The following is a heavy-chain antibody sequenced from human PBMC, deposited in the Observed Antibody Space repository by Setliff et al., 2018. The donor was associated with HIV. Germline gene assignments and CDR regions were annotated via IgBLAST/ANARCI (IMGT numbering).Heavy chain of an antibody. CDR1: GGSFSNYY. CDR3: ARVQMAYAAFDV. Sequence: PSETLSLTCAVYGGSFSNYYWSWIRQPPGKGLEWIGSIYFTGSSDNNPSLKSRVNLSVDTSKHQFSLKLSSVTAADTAVYYCARVQMAYAAFDVWGQGTMVTVSS. CDR2: IYFTGSS. V-gene: IGHV4-59*01. D-gene: IGHD4-17*01. J-gene: IGHJ3*01.